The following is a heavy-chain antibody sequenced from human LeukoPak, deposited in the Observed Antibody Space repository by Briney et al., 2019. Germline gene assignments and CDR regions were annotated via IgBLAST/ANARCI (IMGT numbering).Heavy chain of an antibody. J-gene: IGHJ5*02. CDR3: ARQTYDSSGYYYYNWFDP. V-gene: IGHV1-18*01. CDR2: ISAYNGNT. Sequence: ASVKVSCKASGYTFTSYGISWVRQAPGQGLEWMGWISAYNGNTNYAQKRQGRVTMTTDPSTSTAYMELRSLRSDDTAVYYCARQTYDSSGYYYYNWFDPWGQGTLVTVSS. D-gene: IGHD3-22*01. CDR1: GYTFTSYG.